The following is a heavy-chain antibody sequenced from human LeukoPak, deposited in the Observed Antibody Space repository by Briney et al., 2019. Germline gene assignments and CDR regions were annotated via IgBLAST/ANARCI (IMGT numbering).Heavy chain of an antibody. CDR3: ARRGIAASYYYMDV. J-gene: IGHJ6*03. D-gene: IGHD6-25*01. V-gene: IGHV1-18*01. CDR2: ISAYNGNT. CDR1: GYTFTSYG. Sequence: ASVKVSCKASGYTFTSYGISWVRQPPGQGLEWMGWISAYNGNTHYAQKLQGRVTMTTDTSTSTVHMELRSLRSDDTAVYYCARRGIAASYYYMDVWGKGTTVTISS.